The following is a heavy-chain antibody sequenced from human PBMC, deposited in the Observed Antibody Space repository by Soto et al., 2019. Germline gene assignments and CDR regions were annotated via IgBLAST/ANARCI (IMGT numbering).Heavy chain of an antibody. CDR3: TTKLRFLEWLLSLGRASDAFEI. D-gene: IGHD3-3*01. V-gene: IGHV3-15*07. Sequence: GGSLRLSCAASGFTFSNAWMNWVRQAPGKGLEWVGRIKSKTDGGTTDYAAPVKGRFTISRDDSKNTLYLQMNSLKTEDTAVYYCTTKLRFLEWLLSLGRASDAFEIWGQGTMVTVSS. J-gene: IGHJ3*02. CDR1: GFTFSNAW. CDR2: IKSKTDGGTT.